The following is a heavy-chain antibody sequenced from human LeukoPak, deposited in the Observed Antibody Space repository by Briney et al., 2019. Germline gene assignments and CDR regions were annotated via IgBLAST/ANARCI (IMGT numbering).Heavy chain of an antibody. CDR1: GGSISSYY. CDR2: IYYSGST. J-gene: IGHJ4*02. V-gene: IGHV4-59*12. Sequence: SETLSLTCTVSGGSISSYYWSWIRQPPGKGRELIGYIYYSGSTNYNPSLKSRVTISVDTSKNQCSLKLSSVTAADPAVYYYARGAHLGYFDYWGQGTLVTVSS. CDR3: ARGAHLGYFDY.